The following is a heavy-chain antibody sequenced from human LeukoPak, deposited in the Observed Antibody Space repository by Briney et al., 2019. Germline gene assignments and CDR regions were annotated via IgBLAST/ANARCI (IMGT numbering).Heavy chain of an antibody. CDR2: FDPESGKT. CDR3: TIRKGDPMRGHWFDP. Sequence: ASVKVSCKISGYTASESHIHWLRQAPGKGLEWMGGFDPESGKTLYAQKLQGRVRMTENTSADTGYMELSSLRSEDTAVYYCTIRKGDPMRGHWFDPWGQGTLVTVPS. CDR1: GYTASESH. J-gene: IGHJ5*02. V-gene: IGHV1-24*01. D-gene: IGHD2-21*02.